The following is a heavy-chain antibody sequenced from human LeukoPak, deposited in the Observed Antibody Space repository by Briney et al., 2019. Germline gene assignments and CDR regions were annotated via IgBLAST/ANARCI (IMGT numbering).Heavy chain of an antibody. J-gene: IGHJ4*02. CDR1: GGSISSYY. CDR3: ARVNKDSSGWYDGFDY. Sequence: SETLSLTCTLSGGSISSYYWSWIRQPPGKGLEWIGYIYYSGSTNYNPSLKSRVTISVDTSKNQFSLKLSSVTAADTAVYYCARVNKDSSGWYDGFDYWGQGTLVTVSS. V-gene: IGHV4-59*12. D-gene: IGHD6-19*01. CDR2: IYYSGST.